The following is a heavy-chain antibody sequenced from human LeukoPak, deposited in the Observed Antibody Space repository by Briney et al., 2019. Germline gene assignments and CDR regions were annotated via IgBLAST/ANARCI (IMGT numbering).Heavy chain of an antibody. V-gene: IGHV3-30-3*01. CDR1: GFTFSSYA. Sequence: PGGSLRLSCAASGFTFSSYAMHWVRQAPGKGLEWVAVISYDGSNKYYADSVKGRFTISRDNSKNTLYLQMNSLRAEDTAVYYCASGYCSSTSCYTSYYYYGMDVWGQGTTVTVSS. J-gene: IGHJ6*02. CDR3: ASGYCSSTSCYTSYYYYGMDV. D-gene: IGHD2-2*02. CDR2: ISYDGSNK.